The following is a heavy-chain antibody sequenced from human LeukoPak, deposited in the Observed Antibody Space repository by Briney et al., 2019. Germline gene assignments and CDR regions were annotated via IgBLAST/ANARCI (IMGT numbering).Heavy chain of an antibody. CDR2: ISGSGGST. Sequence: GGSLRLSCAASGFTFSICAMSWVRKAPRKGLEWVSAISGSGGSTYYADSVKGRFTISRDNSKNTLYLQMNSLRAEDTAVYYCAKRYSGYVSDFDYWGQGTLVTVSS. CDR1: GFTFSICA. V-gene: IGHV3-23*01. J-gene: IGHJ4*02. D-gene: IGHD5-12*01. CDR3: AKRYSGYVSDFDY.